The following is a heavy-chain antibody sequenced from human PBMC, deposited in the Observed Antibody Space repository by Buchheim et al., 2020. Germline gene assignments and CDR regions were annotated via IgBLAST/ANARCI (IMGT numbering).Heavy chain of an antibody. V-gene: IGHV3-7*01. CDR2: IKQDGSEK. CDR3: ARDTFYYDSSGYYYYYGMDG. D-gene: IGHD3-22*01. CDR1: GFTFSSYW. J-gene: IGHJ6*02. Sequence: EVQLVESGGGLVQPGGSLRLSCAASGFTFSSYWMSWVRQAPGKGLEWVANIKQDGSEKYYVDSVKGRFTISRDNAKNSMYLQMNSLRAEDTAVYYCARDTFYYDSSGYYYYYGMDGWGQGTT.